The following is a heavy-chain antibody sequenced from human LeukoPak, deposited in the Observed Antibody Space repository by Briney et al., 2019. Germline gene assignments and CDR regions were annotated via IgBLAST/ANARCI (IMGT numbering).Heavy chain of an antibody. J-gene: IGHJ3*02. V-gene: IGHV4-61*02. D-gene: IGHD2-2*01. CDR1: GGSISSGSYY. CDR3: AGGDEYHTPDAFDI. CDR2: IYTSGST. Sequence: SETLSLTCTVSGGSISSGSYYWSWIRQPAGKGLEWIGRIYTSGSTNYNPSLKSRVTISVDTSKNQFSLKLSSVTAADTAVYYCAGGDEYHTPDAFDIWGQGTMVTVSS.